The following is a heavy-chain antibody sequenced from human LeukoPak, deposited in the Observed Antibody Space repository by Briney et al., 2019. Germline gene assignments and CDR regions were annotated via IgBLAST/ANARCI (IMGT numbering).Heavy chain of an antibody. Sequence: GGSLRLSCAASGFTFNSYWMHWVRQSPGRGLVWVSRINGNGRTTDYADSVEGRFTISRDNAKDTLYLQMNSLRVEDTAVYYCARGSHDYWALSYWGQGALVTVSS. CDR1: GFTFNSYW. V-gene: IGHV3-74*01. D-gene: IGHD3/OR15-3a*01. CDR3: ARGSHDYWALSY. CDR2: INGNGRTT. J-gene: IGHJ4*02.